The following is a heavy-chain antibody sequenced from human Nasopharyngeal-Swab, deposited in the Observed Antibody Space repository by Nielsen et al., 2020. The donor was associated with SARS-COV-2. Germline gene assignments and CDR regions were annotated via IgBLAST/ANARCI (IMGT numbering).Heavy chain of an antibody. J-gene: IGHJ4*02. D-gene: IGHD2-2*01. CDR1: GGSISSYY. Sequence: SETLSLTCTVSGGSISSYYWSWIRQPPGKGLEWIGSIYHSGSTYYNPSLKSRVTISVDTSKNQFSLKLSSVTAADTAVYYCARDRVPSYYFDYWGQGTLVTVSS. CDR3: ARDRVPSYYFDY. CDR2: IYHSGST. V-gene: IGHV4-59*12.